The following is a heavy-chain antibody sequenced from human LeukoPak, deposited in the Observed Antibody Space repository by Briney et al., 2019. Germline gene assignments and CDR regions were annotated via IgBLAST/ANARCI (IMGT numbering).Heavy chain of an antibody. V-gene: IGHV3-21*01. CDR1: GFTFSSYS. Sequence: PGGSLRLSCAASGFTFSSYSMNWVRQAPGKGLEWVSSISSSSSYISYSDSFKGRFTISRDNAKNSAYLQMNSLRAEDTAVYYCARAGYSSAWYVTTWGQGTLVTVSS. J-gene: IGHJ5*02. D-gene: IGHD6-13*01. CDR2: ISSSSSYI. CDR3: ARAGYSSAWYVTT.